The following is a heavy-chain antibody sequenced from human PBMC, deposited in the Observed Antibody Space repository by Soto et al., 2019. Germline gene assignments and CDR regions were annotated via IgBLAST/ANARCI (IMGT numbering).Heavy chain of an antibody. CDR2: INHSGST. CDR1: GGSFSGYY. D-gene: IGHD2-2*01. J-gene: IGHJ3*02. CDR3: ARGPHCSSTSCYLRDAFDI. Sequence: SETLSLTCAVYGGSFSGYYWSWIRQPPGKGLEWIGEINHSGSTNYNPSLKSRVTISVDTSKNQFSLKLSSVTAADTAVYYCARGPHCSSTSCYLRDAFDIWGQGTMVTVSS. V-gene: IGHV4-34*01.